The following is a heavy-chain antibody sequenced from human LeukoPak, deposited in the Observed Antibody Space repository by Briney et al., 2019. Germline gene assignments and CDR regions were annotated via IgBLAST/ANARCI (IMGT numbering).Heavy chain of an antibody. D-gene: IGHD4-17*01. J-gene: IGHJ4*02. CDR3: VKGDHGDPLHYSDY. Sequence: GGSLRLSCSASEFTVSNYAIHWVRQAPGKGLEYVSAISSNGISTYYADSVKGRFTISRDNSKNTLFLQMSSLRAEDTAVYYCVKGDHGDPLHYSDYWGQGTLVTVSS. CDR1: EFTVSNYA. CDR2: ISSNGIST. V-gene: IGHV3-64D*06.